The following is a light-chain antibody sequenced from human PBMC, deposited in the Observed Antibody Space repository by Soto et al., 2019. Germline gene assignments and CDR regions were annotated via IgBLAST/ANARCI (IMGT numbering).Light chain of an antibody. V-gene: IGKV3-15*01. CDR2: GAS. CDR1: QGVXSSY. CDR3: QQYNNWPRT. J-gene: IGKJ1*01. Sequence: DIVLTQCPGSLSLSPGESATLSCRASQGVXSSYLAWYEQNPGQAPRLLXYGASTRATGSPARLSGSGSGTEFTLTISSLHSEYFAVYYCQQYNNWPRTFGQGTKVDIK.